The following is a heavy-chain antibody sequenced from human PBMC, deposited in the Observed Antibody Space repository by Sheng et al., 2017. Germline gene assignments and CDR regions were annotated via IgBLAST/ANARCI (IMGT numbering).Heavy chain of an antibody. J-gene: IGHJ4*02. V-gene: IGHV2-70*04. CDR3: AREGDGGKVDFDY. D-gene: IGHD2-15*01. Sequence: QVTLKESGPALVKPTQTLTLTCTFSGFSLSTSGMRVSWIRQPPGKALEWLARIDWDDDKFYSTSLKTRLTISKDTSKNQVVLTMTNMDPVDTATYYCAREGDGGKVDFDYWGQGTLVTVSS. CDR1: GFSLSTSGMR. CDR2: IDWDDDK.